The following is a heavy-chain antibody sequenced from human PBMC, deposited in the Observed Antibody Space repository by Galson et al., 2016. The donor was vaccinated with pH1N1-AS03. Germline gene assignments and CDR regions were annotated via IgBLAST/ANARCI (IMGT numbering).Heavy chain of an antibody. Sequence: SLRLSCAASGFTFGSFAMSWVRQAPEKGLEWVSAISGSGNNTYYGDSVKGRLTISRDNSKNMLYLQMNSLRAEDTAVYYCAKDKGLGGGSCYQYWGQGTLVTVSS. J-gene: IGHJ4*02. D-gene: IGHD2-15*01. CDR3: AKDKGLGGGSCYQY. CDR2: ISGSGNNT. CDR1: GFTFGSFA. V-gene: IGHV3-23*01.